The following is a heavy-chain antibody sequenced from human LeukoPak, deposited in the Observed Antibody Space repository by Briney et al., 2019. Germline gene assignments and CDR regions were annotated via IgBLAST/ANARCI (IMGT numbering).Heavy chain of an antibody. V-gene: IGHV3-11*01. Sequence: PSQTLSLTCTVSGGSISSGGYYWSWIRQHPGKGLEWVSYISSSGSTIYYADSVKGRFTISRDNAKNSLYLQMNSLRAEDTAVYYCARSEYSSSYYFDYWGQGTLVTVSS. D-gene: IGHD6-6*01. CDR2: ISSSGSTI. J-gene: IGHJ4*02. CDR3: ARSEYSSSYYFDY. CDR1: GGSISSGGYY.